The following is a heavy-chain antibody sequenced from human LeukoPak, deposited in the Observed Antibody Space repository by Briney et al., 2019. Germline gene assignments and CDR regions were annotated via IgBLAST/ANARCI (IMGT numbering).Heavy chain of an antibody. D-gene: IGHD5-24*01. V-gene: IGHV3-7*01. CDR1: GFTFSDSW. J-gene: IGHJ4*02. CDR2: IDEHGTET. CDR3: ARGTLRDAYTY. Sequence: GGSLRLSCTSSGFTFSDSWMTWVRQAPGKGLEWVATIDEHGTETYYVDSVKGRFTISRDNAKNSLYLQVNSLRAEDTAVYWCARGTLRDAYTYWGRGTLVTVSS.